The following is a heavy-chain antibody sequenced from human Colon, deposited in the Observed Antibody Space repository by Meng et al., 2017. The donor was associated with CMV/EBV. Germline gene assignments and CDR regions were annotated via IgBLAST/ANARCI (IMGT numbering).Heavy chain of an antibody. V-gene: IGHV4-4*02. J-gene: IGHJ4*01. D-gene: IGHD6-19*01. Sequence: VQLQESGPRLVTPSGTLSLTCAVPGLSVSNDYWWTWVRQAPGKGLEWIGEVSQDGRTNSNPSLKSRLSMSVDKSKNQFSLNLRSVTAADTASYFCASSSGWWRIDYWGHGTLVTVS. CDR1: GLSVSNDYW. CDR2: VSQDGRT. CDR3: ASSSGWWRIDY.